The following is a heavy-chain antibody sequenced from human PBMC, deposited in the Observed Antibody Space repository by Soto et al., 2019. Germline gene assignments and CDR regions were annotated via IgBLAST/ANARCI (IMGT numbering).Heavy chain of an antibody. D-gene: IGHD6-13*01. CDR2: IYHSGST. Sequence: TLSLTCAVSGGSISSSNWWSWVRQPPGKGLEWIGEIYHSGSTNYNPSLKSRVTISVDKSKNQFSLKLSSVTAADTAVYYCARDLVIAATIYYYGMDVWGQGTTVTVSS. V-gene: IGHV4-4*02. CDR3: ARDLVIAATIYYYGMDV. CDR1: GGSISSSNW. J-gene: IGHJ6*02.